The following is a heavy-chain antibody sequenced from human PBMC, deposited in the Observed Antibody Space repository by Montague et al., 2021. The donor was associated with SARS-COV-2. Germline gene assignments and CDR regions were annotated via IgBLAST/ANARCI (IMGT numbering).Heavy chain of an antibody. CDR1: GFSLSTSGMC. V-gene: IGHV2-70*11. Sequence: PALVKPTQTLTLTCTFSGFSLSTSGMCMTWIRQPPGKALEWLARIDWDGDKYYNTSLKSRLTISKDTSKNLVVLTMTNMDPVDTATYYCARGPSDTYYYNGMDVWGRETTVTVSS. CDR2: IDWDGDK. CDR3: ARGPSDTYYYNGMDV. J-gene: IGHJ6*02.